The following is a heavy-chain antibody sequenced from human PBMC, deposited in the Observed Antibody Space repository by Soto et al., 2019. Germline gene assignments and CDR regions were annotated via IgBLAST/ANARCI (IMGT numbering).Heavy chain of an antibody. D-gene: IGHD2-15*01. J-gene: IGHJ4*02. CDR2: ISGSGGST. CDR3: AKDRQRIFGY. V-gene: IGHV3-23*01. CDR1: GFTFSSYA. Sequence: GGSLRLSCAASGFTFSSYAMSWVRQVPGKGLEWVSAISGSGGSTYYADPVKGRFTISRDNSKNTLYLQMNSLRAEDTAVYYCAKDRQRIFGYWGQGTLVTVSS.